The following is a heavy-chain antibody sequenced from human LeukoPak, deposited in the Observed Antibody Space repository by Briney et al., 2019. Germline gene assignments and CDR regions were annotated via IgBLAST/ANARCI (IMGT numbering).Heavy chain of an antibody. CDR2: KYARGSS. D-gene: IGHD2-15*01. V-gene: IGHV4-4*07. CDR3: ARGRYCSADICTGGDSFDI. J-gene: IGHJ3*02. CDR1: GGSISNYY. Sequence: KSSETLSLTCTVSGGSISNYYWSWIRQPAGKGREWIGRKYARGSSNYNPPVQSRVTMSVDTSKNQFSLKLRSVTAADTAVYYCARGRYCSADICTGGDSFDIWGQGTMVSVSP.